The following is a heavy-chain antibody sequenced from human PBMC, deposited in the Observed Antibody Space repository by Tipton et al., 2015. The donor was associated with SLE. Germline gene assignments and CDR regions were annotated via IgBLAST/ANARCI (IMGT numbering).Heavy chain of an antibody. CDR2: INCDSGGT. CDR3: VADYRYYYEDSGYLA. J-gene: IGHJ4*02. CDR1: GYTFTGYY. D-gene: IGHD3-22*01. Sequence: QSGPEVKKPGASVKVSCKTSGYTFTGYYIHWVRQAPGQGLEWMGRINCDSGGTNYAQKFQGRVTMTRDTSISTAYMELSSLRSDDTAMYYCVADYRYYYEDSGYLAWGQGTLVTVSS. V-gene: IGHV1-2*06.